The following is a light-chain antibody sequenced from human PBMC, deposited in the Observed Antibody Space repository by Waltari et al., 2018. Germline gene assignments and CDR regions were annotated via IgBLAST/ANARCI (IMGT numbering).Light chain of an antibody. Sequence: QSALTQPASVSGSPGQSITISCTGTSSDVGGYNSVSWYQQHPGKAPKLMIYDVTKRPSGVSDRFSGSKSGNTASLTFSGLQAEDEADYYCNSYTSSSTLWVFGGGTKLTVL. CDR1: SSDVGGYNS. V-gene: IGLV2-14*01. J-gene: IGLJ3*02. CDR2: DVT. CDR3: NSYTSSSTLWV.